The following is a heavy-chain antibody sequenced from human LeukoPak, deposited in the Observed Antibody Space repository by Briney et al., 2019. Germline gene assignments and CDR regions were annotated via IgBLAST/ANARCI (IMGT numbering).Heavy chain of an antibody. CDR2: IYYSGST. CDR3: ARTNSGYLISDY. D-gene: IGHD5-12*01. J-gene: IGHJ4*02. V-gene: IGHV4-31*03. Sequence: SQTLSLTCTVSGGSISSGGYYWSWIRQHPGKGLEWIGYIYYSGSTYYNSSLKSRVTISVDTSKNQFSLKLSSVTAADTAVYYCARTNSGYLISDYWGQGTLVTVSS. CDR1: GGSISSGGYY.